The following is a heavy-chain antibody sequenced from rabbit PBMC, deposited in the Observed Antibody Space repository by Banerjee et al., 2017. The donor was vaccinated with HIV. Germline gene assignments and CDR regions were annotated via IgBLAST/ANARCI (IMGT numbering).Heavy chain of an antibody. Sequence: QEQLEESGGDLVKPEGSLTLTCTASGFSFSSSYWICWVRQAPGKGLEWIACIYAGSSTSTYYASWASGRFTISKTSSTTVTLQMTSLTAADTATYFCARDDAYDGDGYAFNLWGPGTLVTVS. CDR2: IYAGSSTST. J-gene: IGHJ4*01. V-gene: IGHV1S45*01. D-gene: IGHD6-1*01. CDR3: ARDDAYDGDGYAFNL. CDR1: GFSFSSSYW.